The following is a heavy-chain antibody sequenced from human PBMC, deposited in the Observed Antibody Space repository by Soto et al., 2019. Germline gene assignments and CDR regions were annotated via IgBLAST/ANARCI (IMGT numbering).Heavy chain of an antibody. J-gene: IGHJ6*02. CDR2: IIPIFGTA. CDR1: GGTFSSYA. V-gene: IGHV1-69*13. D-gene: IGHD3-22*01. CDR3: ARVSWSSGYYDHYYYGMDV. Sequence: SVKVSCKASGGTFSSYAISWVRQAPGQGLEWMGGIIPIFGTANYAQKFQGRVTITADESTSTAYMELSSLRSEDTAVYYCARVSWSSGYYDHYYYGMDVWGQGTTVTVSS.